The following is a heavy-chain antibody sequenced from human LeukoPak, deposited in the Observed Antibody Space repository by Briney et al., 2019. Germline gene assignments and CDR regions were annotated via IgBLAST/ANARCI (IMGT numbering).Heavy chain of an antibody. CDR3: ATGERMVRGDGVDY. CDR2: IYSGGST. J-gene: IGHJ4*02. CDR1: GFTGRNNY. V-gene: IGHV3-66*01. D-gene: IGHD3-10*01. Sequence: GGSLRLSCAASGFTGRNNYMSWVRQAPGKGLEWVSVIYSGGSTYYADSVKGRFTISRDNSKNTLYLQMNSLRAEDTAVYFCATGERMVRGDGVDYWGQGTLVTVSS.